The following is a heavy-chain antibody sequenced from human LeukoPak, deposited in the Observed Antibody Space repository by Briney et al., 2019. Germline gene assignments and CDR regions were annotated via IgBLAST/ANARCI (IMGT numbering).Heavy chain of an antibody. Sequence: GGSLRLSCAASGFTFSSYAMSWVRQAPGKGLEWVSAISGSGASTYYADSVKGRFTISRDNSKTPLYLQMNSLRAEDTAVYYRAKDKSSTYYYDSSGYYYQDYWGQGTLVTVSS. D-gene: IGHD3-22*01. CDR2: ISGSGAST. J-gene: IGHJ4*02. CDR1: GFTFSSYA. V-gene: IGHV3-23*01. CDR3: AKDKSSTYYYDSSGYYYQDY.